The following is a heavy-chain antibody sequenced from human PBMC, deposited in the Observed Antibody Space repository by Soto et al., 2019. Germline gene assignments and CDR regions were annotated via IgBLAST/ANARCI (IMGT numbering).Heavy chain of an antibody. V-gene: IGHV1-18*04. CDR3: AISSYSSGWNPSHYYGMDV. D-gene: IGHD6-19*01. CDR2: ISAYNGNT. Sequence: ASVKVSCKASGYTFTSYGINWVRQAPVQGLEWMGWISAYNGNTNYAQKLQGRVTMTTETSTSTAYMELRSLRSDDTAVYYCAISSYSSGWNPSHYYGMDVCGQGTTVTVSS. CDR1: GYTFTSYG. J-gene: IGHJ6*02.